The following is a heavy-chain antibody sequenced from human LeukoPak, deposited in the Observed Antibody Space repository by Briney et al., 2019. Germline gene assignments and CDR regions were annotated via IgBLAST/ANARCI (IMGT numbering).Heavy chain of an antibody. CDR1: GYIFTSYG. D-gene: IGHD3-22*01. CDR3: ARDSYDSSGTTFDY. V-gene: IGHV1-18*01. Sequence: ASVKVSCKASGYIFTSYGISWVRQAPGQGLEWMGWISAYNGNTNYAQKLQGRVTMTTDTSTSTAYMELRSLRSDDTAVYYCARDSYDSSGTTFDYWGQGTLVTVSS. J-gene: IGHJ4*02. CDR2: ISAYNGNT.